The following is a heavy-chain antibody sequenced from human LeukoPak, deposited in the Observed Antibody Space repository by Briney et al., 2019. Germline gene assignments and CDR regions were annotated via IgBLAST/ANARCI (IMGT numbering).Heavy chain of an antibody. D-gene: IGHD6-13*01. J-gene: IGHJ5*02. CDR2: ISWYSGSI. V-gene: IGHV3-9*03. CDR1: GFTFDDYA. Sequence: GGALRLSCAASGFTFDDYAMHWVRQAPGKGLEWVSGISWYSGSIGSADSVKGRFTISRDNAKNSLYLQMNSLRAEDMALYYCGRVVSSSGYGGWFDPWGQGTLVTVSS. CDR3: GRVVSSSGYGGWFDP.